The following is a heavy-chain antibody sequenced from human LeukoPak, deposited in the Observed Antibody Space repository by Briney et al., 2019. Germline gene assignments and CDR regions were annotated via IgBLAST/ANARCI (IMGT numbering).Heavy chain of an antibody. D-gene: IGHD4-17*01. CDR2: IYTGDSDT. CDR3: ARISGDYVAFDI. Sequence: GESLKISCKGSGYSFTDYLIGWVRQMPGKGLEWMGIIYTGDSDTRYSPSFQGQVTISADKSFSTAYLQWSSLKASDTAMYYRARISGDYVAFDIWGQGTMVTVSS. CDR1: GYSFTDYL. V-gene: IGHV5-51*01. J-gene: IGHJ3*02.